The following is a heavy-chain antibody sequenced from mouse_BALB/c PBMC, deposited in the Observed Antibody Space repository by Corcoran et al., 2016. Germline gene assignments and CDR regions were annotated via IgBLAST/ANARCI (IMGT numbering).Heavy chain of an antibody. D-gene: IGHD2-2*01. CDR3: ARYAYGYVDYYAMGY. CDR1: GYTFTSYV. V-gene: IGHV1S136*01. J-gene: IGHJ4*01. Sequence: EVQLQQSGPELVKPGASVKMSCKASGYTFTSYVMHWVKQTPGQGLEWIGDINPYNDGTKYNEKFKGKTTLTSDKSSSTAYMELSSLTSEDSAVYYGARYAYGYVDYYAMGYWGQGTSFTVSS. CDR2: INPYNDGT.